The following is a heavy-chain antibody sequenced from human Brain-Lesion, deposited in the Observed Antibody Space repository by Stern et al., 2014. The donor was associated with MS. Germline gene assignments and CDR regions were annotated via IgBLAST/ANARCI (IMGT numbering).Heavy chain of an antibody. D-gene: IGHD1-14*01. CDR2: IYHSGGT. CDR1: GGSISSSNW. CDR3: ARELPDLNAFDI. Sequence: VQLVESGPGLVKPSGTLSLTCAVSGGSISSSNWWSWVRQSPVKGLEWIGEIYHSGGTKYSPSFESRVIISVDKSKNQFSLKLSYVTAADTAVYYCARELPDLNAFDIWGQGTMVTVSS. J-gene: IGHJ3*02. V-gene: IGHV4-4*02.